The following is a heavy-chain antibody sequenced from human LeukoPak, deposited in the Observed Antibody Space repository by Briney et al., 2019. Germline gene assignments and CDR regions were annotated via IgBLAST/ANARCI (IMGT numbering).Heavy chain of an antibody. Sequence: ASVKVSCKASGYTFTSYGISWVRQAPGQGLEWMGWISAYNGNTNYAQKLQGRVTMTTDTSTSTAYMELRSLRSDDTAVYYCAGDSFTCSSTSCYQGYYWGQGTLVTVSS. V-gene: IGHV1-18*01. CDR3: AGDSFTCSSTSCYQGYY. J-gene: IGHJ4*02. CDR2: ISAYNGNT. CDR1: GYTFTSYG. D-gene: IGHD2-2*01.